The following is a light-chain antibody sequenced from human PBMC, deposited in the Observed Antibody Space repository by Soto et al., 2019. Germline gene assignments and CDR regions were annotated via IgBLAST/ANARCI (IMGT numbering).Light chain of an antibody. CDR1: QRVSYW. CDR2: DVS. J-gene: IGKJ1*01. Sequence: DIQMTQSPSTLSAFVGDRVTITCRAMQRVSYWLAWYQQKPGKAPKFLIYDVSTLESGVPSRFSGRGSGTEFTLTISSLQPDDFATYFCQQYDSYPWTFGQGTKVEIK. CDR3: QQYDSYPWT. V-gene: IGKV1-5*01.